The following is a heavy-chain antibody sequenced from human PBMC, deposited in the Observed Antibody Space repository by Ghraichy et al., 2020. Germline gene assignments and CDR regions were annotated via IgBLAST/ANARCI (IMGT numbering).Heavy chain of an antibody. Sequence: SCAASGFIFSTYGMHWVRQTPGQGLEWVAVIWSDGTNKYYGDSVRGRFTVSRANSRSTMYLQLDNLRFDDTAVYYCARMKGTGWPSFEYWGQGVRVTVSP. CDR3: ARMKGTGWPSFEY. D-gene: IGHD6-19*01. J-gene: IGHJ4*02. CDR1: GFIFSTYG. CDR2: IWSDGTNK. V-gene: IGHV3-33*01.